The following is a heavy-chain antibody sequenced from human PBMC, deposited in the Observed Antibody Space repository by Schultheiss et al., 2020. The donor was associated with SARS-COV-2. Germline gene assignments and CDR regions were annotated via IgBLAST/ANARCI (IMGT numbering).Heavy chain of an antibody. Sequence: ASVKVSCKASGYTFTSYYMHWVRQVPGQGLEWMGWINPNSGGTNYAQKFQGRVTMTRDTSISTAYMELSRLRSDDTAVYYCAASSVRGEYYYGMDVWGQGTTVTVSS. CDR3: AASSVRGEYYYGMDV. CDR2: INPNSGGT. CDR1: GYTFTSYY. D-gene: IGHD3-10*01. V-gene: IGHV1-2*02. J-gene: IGHJ6*02.